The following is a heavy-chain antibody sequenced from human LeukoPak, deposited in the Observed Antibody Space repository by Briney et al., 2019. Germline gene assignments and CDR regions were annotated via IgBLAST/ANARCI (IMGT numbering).Heavy chain of an antibody. CDR1: GYTFTSYG. Sequence: GASVKVSCKASGYTFTSYGISWVRQAPGQGLEWMGWINPNSGGTNYAQKFQGRVTMTRDTSISTAYMELSRLRSDDTAVYYCAREPWFDPWGQGTLVTVSS. J-gene: IGHJ5*02. CDR2: INPNSGGT. CDR3: AREPWFDP. V-gene: IGHV1-2*02.